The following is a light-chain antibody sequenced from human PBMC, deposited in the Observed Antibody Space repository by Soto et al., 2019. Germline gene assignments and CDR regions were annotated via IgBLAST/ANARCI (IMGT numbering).Light chain of an antibody. CDR3: QKYNSPPRT. CDR1: QGISNY. Sequence: DIKMNKSPPSLSAKVGDRVTITCRASQGISNYLAWYQQKPGELPKLVIYAASILQTGVPSRFSGSGSGTDFSLTISSLQPEDVATYFCQKYNSPPRTFGQVT. J-gene: IGKJ1*01. CDR2: AAS. V-gene: IGKV1-27*01.